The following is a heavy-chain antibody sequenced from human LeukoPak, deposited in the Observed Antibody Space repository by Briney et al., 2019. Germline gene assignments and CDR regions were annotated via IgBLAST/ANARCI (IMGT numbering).Heavy chain of an antibody. CDR2: IYYSGST. D-gene: IGHD3-3*01. CDR1: GGSISSYY. Sequence: PSETLSLTCTVSGGSISSYYWSWIRQPPGKGLEWIGYIYYSGSTNYNPSLKSRVTISVDTSKNQFSLKLSSVTAADTAVYYCARDQTIFGEFRFDPRGQGTLVTVSS. V-gene: IGHV4-59*01. J-gene: IGHJ5*02. CDR3: ARDQTIFGEFRFDP.